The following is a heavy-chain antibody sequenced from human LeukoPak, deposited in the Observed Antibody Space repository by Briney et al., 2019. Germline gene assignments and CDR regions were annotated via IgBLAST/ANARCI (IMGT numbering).Heavy chain of an antibody. CDR1: GFTFSDAW. CDR3: AGDPRGYSYGDYYFDY. V-gene: IGHV3-33*08. Sequence: GGSLRLSCVVSGFTFSDAWMSWVRQAPGKGLEWVAVIWYDGSNKYYADSVKGRFTISRDNSKNTLYLQMNSLRAEDTAVYYCAGDPRGYSYGDYYFDYWGQGTLVTVSS. J-gene: IGHJ4*02. D-gene: IGHD5-18*01. CDR2: IWYDGSNK.